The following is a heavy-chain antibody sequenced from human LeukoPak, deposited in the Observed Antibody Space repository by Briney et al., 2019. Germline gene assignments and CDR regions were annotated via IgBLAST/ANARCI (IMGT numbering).Heavy chain of an antibody. CDR1: GFYFRDHW. V-gene: IGHV3-7*03. D-gene: IGHD6-19*01. J-gene: IGHJ4*02. Sequence: GGSLRLSCAASGFYFRDHWMDWVRQAPGKGLEWVGHIKTDGSETYYLDSLKGRISISRDNTNNALYLQVNSLRVEDTAIYYCVKNDGWFHLAQWGQGTLVTVSS. CDR2: IKTDGSET. CDR3: VKNDGWFHLAQ.